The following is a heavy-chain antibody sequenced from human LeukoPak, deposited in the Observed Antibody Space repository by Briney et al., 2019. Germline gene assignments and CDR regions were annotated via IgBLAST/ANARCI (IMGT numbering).Heavy chain of an antibody. D-gene: IGHD2-21*02. CDR1: GFTFGAYT. CDR3: ARYKTAGDYFDY. J-gene: IGHJ4*02. Sequence: GGFLRLSCAASGFTFGAYTINWVRQAPGKGLEWVSCIFSRSESILYADSVKGRFTISRDNAKNSLYLQMDSLRVEDTAVYYCARYKTAGDYFDYWGQGTLVTVSS. CDR2: IFSRSESI. V-gene: IGHV3-21*01.